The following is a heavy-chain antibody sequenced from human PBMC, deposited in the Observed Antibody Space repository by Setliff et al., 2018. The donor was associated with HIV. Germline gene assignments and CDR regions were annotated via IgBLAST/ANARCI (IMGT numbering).Heavy chain of an antibody. V-gene: IGHV3-72*01. CDR3: TRASCTSPACPDDAFDI. J-gene: IGHJ3*02. D-gene: IGHD2-2*01. CDR1: GFTFSDHY. Sequence: LRLSCAASGFTFSDHYMDWVRQAPGEGLEWVGRIRNKPYGYSTEYAASVKGRFTISRDDSENSLYLQMHSLKTEDTAVYYCTRASCTSPACPDDAFDIWGQGTMVTV. CDR2: IRNKPYGYST.